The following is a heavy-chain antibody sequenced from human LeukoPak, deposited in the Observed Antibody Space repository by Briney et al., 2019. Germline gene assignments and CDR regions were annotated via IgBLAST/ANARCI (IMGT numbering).Heavy chain of an antibody. J-gene: IGHJ4*02. D-gene: IGHD6-19*01. V-gene: IGHV4-30-2*01. CDR2: IYHSGST. CDR3: ARQSSSGPNDY. CDR1: GGSISSGGYS. Sequence: ASETLSLTCAVSGGSISSGGYSWSWIRQPPGKGLEWIGYIYHSGSTYYNPSLKSRVTISVDTSKNQFSLKLSSVTAADTAVYYCARQSSSGPNDYWGQGTLVTVSS.